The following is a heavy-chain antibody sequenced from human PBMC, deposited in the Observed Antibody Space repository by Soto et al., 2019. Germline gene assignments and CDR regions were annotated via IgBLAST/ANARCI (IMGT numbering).Heavy chain of an antibody. CDR2: ISGDGANT. Sequence: GGSLRLSCTSSRITFGNYAMSWVRQAPGKGLAWVSSISGDGANTYYTDSVKGRFTISRDNSKNTLFLQMSSLRAEDTAVYYCHYYDSSGYKRDFDYWGQGTLVTVSS. D-gene: IGHD3-22*01. CDR1: RITFGNYA. CDR3: HYYDSSGYKRDFDY. J-gene: IGHJ4*02. V-gene: IGHV3-23*01.